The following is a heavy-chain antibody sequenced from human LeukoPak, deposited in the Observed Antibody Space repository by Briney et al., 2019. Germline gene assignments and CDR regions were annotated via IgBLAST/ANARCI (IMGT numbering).Heavy chain of an antibody. Sequence: ALVKVSCKASGYTFTNYAMHWVRQAPGQGLEWMGWINASNGNTKYSQKFQGRVTITRDTSASTAYMELSSLRSEDTAVYYCARDDKASVTIDYWGQGTLVTVSS. J-gene: IGHJ4*02. CDR2: INASNGNT. V-gene: IGHV1-3*01. CDR1: GYTFTNYA. D-gene: IGHD4-17*01. CDR3: ARDDKASVTIDY.